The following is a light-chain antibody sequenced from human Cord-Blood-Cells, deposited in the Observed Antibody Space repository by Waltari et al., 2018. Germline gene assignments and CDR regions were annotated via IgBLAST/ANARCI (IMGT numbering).Light chain of an antibody. J-gene: IGLJ2*01. CDR2: DVS. V-gene: IGLV2-14*01. CDR1: SSDVGGYNY. CDR3: SSYTSSSTVV. Sequence: QSALTQPASVPGSPGQSITISCTGTSSDVGGYNYVSWYQQHPGKAPKLLIYDVSKRPSGVSNRFSGSKSGNTASLTISGLQAEDEADYYCSSYTSSSTVVFGGGTKLTVL.